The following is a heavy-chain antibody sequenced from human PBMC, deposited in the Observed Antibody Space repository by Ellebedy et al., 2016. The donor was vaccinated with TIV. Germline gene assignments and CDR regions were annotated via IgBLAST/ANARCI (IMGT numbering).Heavy chain of an antibody. CDR1: GFTVSTNY. CDR3: AKGVGDSYSARVMDV. Sequence: GGSLRLSCAASGFTVSTNYMSWVRQAPGKGLDWVSFIYTDGTTYYSDSVKGRFSIPRDNSKNTVFLQMISLRAEDTAVYHCAKGVGDSYSARVMDVWGQGTTVTVSS. D-gene: IGHD2-21*02. J-gene: IGHJ6*02. CDR2: IYTDGTT. V-gene: IGHV3-66*01.